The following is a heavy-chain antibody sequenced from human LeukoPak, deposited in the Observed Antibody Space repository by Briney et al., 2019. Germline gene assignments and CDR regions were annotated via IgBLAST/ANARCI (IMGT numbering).Heavy chain of an antibody. CDR3: ARDLAWGAFDY. D-gene: IGHD7-27*01. CDR1: GFTVSSNY. J-gene: IGHJ4*02. Sequence: GGSLRLSCAASGFTVSSNYMSWVRQAPGKGLEWVSVIYSGGSTYYADSVKGRFTISRDNSKNTLYLQMNSLRVEDTAVYYCARDLAWGAFDYWGQGTLVSVSS. CDR2: IYSGGST. V-gene: IGHV3-66*01.